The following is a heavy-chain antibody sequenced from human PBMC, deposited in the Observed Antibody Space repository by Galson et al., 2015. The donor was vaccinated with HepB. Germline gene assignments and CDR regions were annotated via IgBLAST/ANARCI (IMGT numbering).Heavy chain of an antibody. Sequence: SVKVSCKASGYTFSTYSITWVRQAPGQGLEWMGWISPYNRDTKYERKFQGRVTMTTDTFTSTAYMELRSLRSDDTAFYYCARGALVGVVGGSQNSRFAPWGQGTLVTVSS. CDR3: ARGALVGVVGGSQNSRFAP. CDR2: ISPYNRDT. V-gene: IGHV1-18*01. J-gene: IGHJ5*02. D-gene: IGHD2-15*01. CDR1: GYTFSTYS.